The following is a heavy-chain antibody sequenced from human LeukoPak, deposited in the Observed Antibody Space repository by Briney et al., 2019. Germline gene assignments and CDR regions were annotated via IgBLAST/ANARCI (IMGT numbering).Heavy chain of an antibody. CDR3: ARVDYFDSPTHLGLDPLPETYYYYGMDV. V-gene: IGHV1-2*02. CDR1: GYTFTGYY. Sequence: GASVKVSCKASGYTFTGYYMHWVRQAPGQGLEWMGWINPNSGGTNYAQKFQGRATMTRDTSISTAYMELSRLRSDDTAVYYCARVDYFDSPTHLGLDPLPETYYYYGMDVWGQGTTVTVSS. J-gene: IGHJ6*02. D-gene: IGHD3-9*01. CDR2: INPNSGGT.